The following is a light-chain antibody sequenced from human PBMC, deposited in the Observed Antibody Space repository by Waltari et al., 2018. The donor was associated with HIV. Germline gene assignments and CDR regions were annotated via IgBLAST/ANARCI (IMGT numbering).Light chain of an antibody. CDR3: ATWTDSLSGVV. CDR2: TNN. J-gene: IGLJ2*01. V-gene: IGLV1-47*01. Sequence: QSVLTTSPSASGAPGQRDTSSCSGRSSNIGGNYVYWYQRLPGTAPKLLLYTNNPRPSGVPDRFSGSKSGTSASLAISGLRSEDEAHYYCATWTDSLSGVVFGGGTKLRVL. CDR1: SSNIGGNY.